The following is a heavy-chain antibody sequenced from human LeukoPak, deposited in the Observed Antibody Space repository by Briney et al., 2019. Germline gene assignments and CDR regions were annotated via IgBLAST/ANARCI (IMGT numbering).Heavy chain of an antibody. J-gene: IGHJ4*02. CDR2: INPNSGGT. Sequence: ASVKVSCRASGYTFTGYYMHWVRQAPGQGLEWMGWINPNSGGTNYAQKFQGRVTMTRDTSISTAYMELSRLRSDDTAVYYCARVADYGDYLDYWGQGTLVTVSS. V-gene: IGHV1-2*02. D-gene: IGHD4-17*01. CDR1: GYTFTGYY. CDR3: ARVADYGDYLDY.